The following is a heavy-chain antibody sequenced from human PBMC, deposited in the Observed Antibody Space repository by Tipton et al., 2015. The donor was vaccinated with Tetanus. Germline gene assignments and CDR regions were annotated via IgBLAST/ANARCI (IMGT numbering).Heavy chain of an antibody. V-gene: IGHV4-34*10. Sequence: GLVKPSETLSLTCAVRGGSFSDNFWSWVRQSPGKGLEGIGEINYTGSTTYNPSLESRVTMSVDTAKKEVSLGLKSVTAADTAVYYCAGSIVRWFVPWGQGTQVTVSS. CDR2: INYTGST. J-gene: IGHJ5*02. CDR1: GGSFSDNF. CDR3: AGSIVRWFVP. D-gene: IGHD2/OR15-2a*01.